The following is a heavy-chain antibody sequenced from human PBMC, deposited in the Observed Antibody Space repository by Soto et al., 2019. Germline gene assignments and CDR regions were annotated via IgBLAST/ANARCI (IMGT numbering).Heavy chain of an antibody. CDR1: GFTFSSYG. CDR2: ISYDGSNK. Sequence: GGSLRLSCAASGFTFSSYGMHWVRQAPGKGLEWVAVISYDGSNKYYADSVKGRFTISRDNSKNTLYLQMNSLRAEDTAVYYCAKDSRSSWWKVDYWGQGTLVTVSS. CDR3: AKDSRSSWWKVDY. D-gene: IGHD6-13*01. V-gene: IGHV3-30*18. J-gene: IGHJ4*02.